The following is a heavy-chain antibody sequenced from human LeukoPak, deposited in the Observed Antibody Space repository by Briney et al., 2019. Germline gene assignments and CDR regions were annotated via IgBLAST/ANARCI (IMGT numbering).Heavy chain of an antibody. Sequence: VASVKVSCKASGYTLTGYYLHWVRQAPGQGLEWMGWINPNSGGINYAQKFQGRVTMTRDTSISTAYMELSRLRSDDTAVYYCARDPGDYGGNRFDYWGQGTLVTISS. CDR1: GYTLTGYY. V-gene: IGHV1-2*02. CDR3: ARDPGDYGGNRFDY. D-gene: IGHD4-23*01. CDR2: INPNSGGI. J-gene: IGHJ4*02.